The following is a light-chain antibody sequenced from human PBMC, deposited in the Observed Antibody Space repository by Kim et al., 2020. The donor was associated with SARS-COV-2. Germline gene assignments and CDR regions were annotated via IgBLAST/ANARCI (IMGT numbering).Light chain of an antibody. CDR2: DAS. CDR3: QQRNTWPLT. V-gene: IGKV3-11*01. J-gene: IGKJ4*01. Sequence: LSPGERAPPPCRASQSVSRYLAWYQQKPGQAPRLLICDASNRATGIPARFSGSGSGTDFTLTISSLEPEDFAVYYCQQRNTWPLTFGGGTKVDIK. CDR1: QSVSRY.